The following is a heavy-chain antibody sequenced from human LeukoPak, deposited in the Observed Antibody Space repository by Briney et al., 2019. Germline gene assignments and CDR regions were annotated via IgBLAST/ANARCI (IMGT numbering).Heavy chain of an antibody. J-gene: IGHJ4*02. CDR2: IIPILGIA. CDR1: GGTFSSYA. D-gene: IGHD3-22*01. CDR3: ARVLDGTYYDSSGYYQEQYYFDY. Sequence: ASVKVSCKASGGTFSSYAISWVRQAPGQGLEWMGRIIPILGIANYAQKFQGRVTITADKSTSTAYMELSSLRSEDTAVYYCARVLDGTYYDSSGYYQEQYYFDYWGQGTLVTVSS. V-gene: IGHV1-69*04.